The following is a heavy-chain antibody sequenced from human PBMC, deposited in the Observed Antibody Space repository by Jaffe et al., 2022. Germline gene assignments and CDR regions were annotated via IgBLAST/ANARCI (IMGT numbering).Heavy chain of an antibody. CDR2: INHSGST. Sequence: QVQLQQWGAGLLKPSETLSLTCAVYGGSFSGYYWSWIRQPPGKGLEWIGEINHSGSTNYNPSLKSRVTISVDTSKNQFSLKLSSVTAADTAVYYCARGDIVVVVAASLSQGRYYYYMDVWGKGTTVTVSS. J-gene: IGHJ6*03. D-gene: IGHD2-15*01. CDR3: ARGDIVVVVAASLSQGRYYYYMDV. V-gene: IGHV4-34*01. CDR1: GGSFSGYY.